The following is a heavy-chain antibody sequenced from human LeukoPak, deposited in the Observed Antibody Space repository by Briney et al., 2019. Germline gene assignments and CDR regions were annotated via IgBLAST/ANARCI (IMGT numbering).Heavy chain of an antibody. CDR3: ARGEEMATSHFDY. D-gene: IGHD5-24*01. J-gene: IGHJ4*02. CDR2: IYARGTT. Sequence: SETLSLTCTVSGGSISNYHWTWIRQPAGKGLEWIGHIYARGTTIYNPSLNSRVTISVDKSKNHVSLKLSSVTAADTAVYYCARGEEMATSHFDYWGQGILVTVSS. CDR1: GGSISNYH. V-gene: IGHV4-4*07.